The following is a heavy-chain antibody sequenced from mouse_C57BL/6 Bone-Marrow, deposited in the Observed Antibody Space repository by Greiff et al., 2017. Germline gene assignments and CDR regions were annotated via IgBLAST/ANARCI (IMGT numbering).Heavy chain of an antibody. J-gene: IGHJ3*01. V-gene: IGHV1-18*01. CDR1: GYTFTDYN. CDR3: AICYDGWFAY. D-gene: IGHD2-12*01. Sequence: EVKLVESGPELVKPGASVKIPCKASGYTFTDYNMDWVKQSHGKSLEWIGDINPNNGGTIYNQKFKGKATLTVDKSSSTAYMELRSLTSEDTAVYYCAICYDGWFAYWGQGTLVTVSA. CDR2: INPNNGGT.